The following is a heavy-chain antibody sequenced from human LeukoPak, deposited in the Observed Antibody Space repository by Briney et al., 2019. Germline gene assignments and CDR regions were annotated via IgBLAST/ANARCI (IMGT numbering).Heavy chain of an antibody. D-gene: IGHD3-3*01. CDR1: GFTFSSYA. Sequence: GGSLRLSCAASGFTFSSYAMSWVRQAPGKGLEWVPAISGSGGSTYYADSVKGRFTISRDNAKNSLYLQMNSLRAEDTAVYYCARVDYDFWSGYSEIYYMDVWGKGTTVTVSS. CDR2: ISGSGGST. V-gene: IGHV3-23*01. J-gene: IGHJ6*03. CDR3: ARVDYDFWSGYSEIYYMDV.